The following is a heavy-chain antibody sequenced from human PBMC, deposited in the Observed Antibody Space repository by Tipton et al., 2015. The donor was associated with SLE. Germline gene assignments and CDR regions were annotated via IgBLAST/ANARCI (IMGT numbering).Heavy chain of an antibody. CDR2: VFHTGTT. V-gene: IGHV4-59*11. Sequence: TLSLTCTVSGDSITSHYWNWIRQPTGKGLEWIGFVFHTGTTNYNPSFRSRVILSVDMSKNQFSLKLTSVTAADTAVYYCARLLMAGQGDYFDSWGPGTLVTVSS. J-gene: IGHJ4*02. D-gene: IGHD2-8*01. CDR1: GDSITSHY. CDR3: ARLLMAGQGDYFDS.